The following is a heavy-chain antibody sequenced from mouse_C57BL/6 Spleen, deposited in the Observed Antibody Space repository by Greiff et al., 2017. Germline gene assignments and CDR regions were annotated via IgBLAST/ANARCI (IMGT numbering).Heavy chain of an antibody. V-gene: IGHV14-2*01. J-gene: IGHJ1*03. CDR2: IDPEDGET. CDR3: ARGDGRRDGDV. Sequence: VQLQQSGAELVKPGASVKLSCTASGFNIKDYYMHWVKQRTEQGLEWIGRIDPEDGETKYAPKFQGQATITADPSSNTAYLQLSRLTSEDAAVYCGARGDGRRDGDVWGTGTTVTVSS. D-gene: IGHD1-1*01. CDR1: GFNIKDYY.